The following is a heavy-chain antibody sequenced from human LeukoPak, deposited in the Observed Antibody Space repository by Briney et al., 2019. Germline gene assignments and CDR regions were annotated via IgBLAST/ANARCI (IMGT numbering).Heavy chain of an antibody. D-gene: IGHD4-17*01. CDR1: GFTFSSYG. Sequence: GGSLRLSCAASGFTFSSYGMHWVRQAPGKGLEWVAVISYDGSNKYYADSVKGRFTISRDNSKNTLYLQMNSLRAEDTAVYYCAKEYRATVTYYYYYYMDVWGKGTTVTVSS. CDR3: AKEYRATVTYYYYYYMDV. J-gene: IGHJ6*03. CDR2: ISYDGSNK. V-gene: IGHV3-30*18.